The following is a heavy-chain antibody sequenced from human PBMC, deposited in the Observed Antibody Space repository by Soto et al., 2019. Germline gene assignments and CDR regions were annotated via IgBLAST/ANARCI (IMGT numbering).Heavy chain of an antibody. CDR1: GFTFSSYG. D-gene: IGHD3-22*01. J-gene: IGHJ4*02. CDR2: IWYDGSNK. V-gene: IGHV3-33*01. CDR3: ARDTYYYDSSGYYYSFYFDY. Sequence: QVQLVESGGGVVQPGRSLRLSCAASGFTFSSYGMHWVRQAPGKGLEWVAVIWYDGSNKYYADSVKGRFTISRDNSKNPLYLQMNSLRAEDTAVYYCARDTYYYDSSGYYYSFYFDYWGQGTLVTVSS.